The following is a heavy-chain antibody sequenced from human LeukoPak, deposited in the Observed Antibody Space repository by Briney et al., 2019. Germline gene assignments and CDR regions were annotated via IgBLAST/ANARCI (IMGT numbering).Heavy chain of an antibody. V-gene: IGHV3-13*01. CDR2: IGTAGDT. J-gene: IGHJ5*02. CDR3: AREVRHGWFDP. CDR1: GFTFSSYD. Sequence: GGSLRLSCAASGFTFSSYDMHWVRHATGKGLEWVSAIGTAGDTYYPGSVKGRFTISRENAKNSLYLQMNSLRAGDTAVYYCAREVRHGWFDPWGQGTLVTVSS.